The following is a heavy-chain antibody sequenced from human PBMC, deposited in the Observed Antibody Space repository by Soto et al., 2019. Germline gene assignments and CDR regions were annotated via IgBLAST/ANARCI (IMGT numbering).Heavy chain of an antibody. CDR1: GGTFSSYT. D-gene: IGHD3-10*01. CDR3: ARDSSTRSPRAMVRGVITTKGVS. Sequence: QVQLVQSGAEVKKPGSSVKVSCKASGGTFSSYTISWVRQAPGQGLEWMGRIIPILGIANYAQKFQGRVTITADKSPSTAYMGPGRLRSEDTAVYYCARDSSTRSPRAMVRGVITTKGVSWGEGTLVTVSS. J-gene: IGHJ4*02. V-gene: IGHV1-69*08. CDR2: IIPILGIA.